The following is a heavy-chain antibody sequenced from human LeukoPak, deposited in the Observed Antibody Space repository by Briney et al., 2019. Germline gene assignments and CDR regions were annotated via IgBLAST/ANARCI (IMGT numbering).Heavy chain of an antibody. Sequence: PSETLSLTCTVSGGSISSYYWSWIRQPPGKGLEWIGYIYYSGSTNYNPSLKSRVTISVDTSKNQFSLRLSSVTAADTAVYYCARGGYGDYVIPLGFDYWGQGTLVTVSS. D-gene: IGHD4-17*01. J-gene: IGHJ4*02. V-gene: IGHV4-59*01. CDR1: GGSISSYY. CDR3: ARGGYGDYVIPLGFDY. CDR2: IYYSGST.